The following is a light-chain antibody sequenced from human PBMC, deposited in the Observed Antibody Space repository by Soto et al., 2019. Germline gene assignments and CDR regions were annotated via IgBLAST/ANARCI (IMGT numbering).Light chain of an antibody. J-gene: IGLJ2*01. CDR3: SSYTSSSTV. CDR1: SSDVCGYNY. CDR2: DVS. Sequence: QSALTQPASVSGSPGQSITISCTGTSSDVCGYNYVSWYQQHPGKAPKLMIYDVSNMPSGVSNRFSGSKSGNTASLTISGLQAEDEADYYCSSYTSSSTVFGGGTKVTVL. V-gene: IGLV2-14*01.